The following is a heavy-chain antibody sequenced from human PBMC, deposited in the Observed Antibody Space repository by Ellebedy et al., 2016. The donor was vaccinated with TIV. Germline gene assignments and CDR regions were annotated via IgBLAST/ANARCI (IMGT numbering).Heavy chain of an antibody. V-gene: IGHV3-7*01. CDR1: GFTFSSYW. CDR3: ARDPIIAAAGRYGPNWFDP. D-gene: IGHD6-13*01. CDR2: IKQDGSEK. Sequence: GESLKISXAASGFTFSSYWMSWVRQAPGKGLEWVANIKQDGSEKYYVDSVKGRFTISRDNAKNSLYLQMNSLRAEDTAVYYCARDPIIAAAGRYGPNWFDPWGQGTLVTVSS. J-gene: IGHJ5*02.